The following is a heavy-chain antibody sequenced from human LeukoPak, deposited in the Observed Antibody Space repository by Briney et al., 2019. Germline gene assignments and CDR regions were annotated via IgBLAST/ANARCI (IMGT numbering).Heavy chain of an antibody. V-gene: IGHV3-23*01. Sequence: GGSLRLSCAASGFIFSSYGMSWVRQAPGEGLEWISGITGSTYSTYYADSVRGRFTISRDNSKNTLYLQMNSLRVEDTAVYFCAKDQLNRFCSGGDCPITHDHWGQGTLVTVSS. D-gene: IGHD2-15*01. CDR1: GFIFSSYG. J-gene: IGHJ4*02. CDR2: ITGSTYST. CDR3: AKDQLNRFCSGGDCPITHDH.